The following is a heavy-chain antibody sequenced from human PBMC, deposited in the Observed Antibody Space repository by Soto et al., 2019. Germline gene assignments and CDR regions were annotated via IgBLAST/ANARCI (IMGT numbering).Heavy chain of an antibody. D-gene: IGHD6-19*01. CDR3: ARDRIPVAGPYYYYGMDV. V-gene: IGHV1-2*04. CDR2: INPNRGGT. J-gene: IGHJ6*02. CDR1: GYTFTGYY. Sequence: QVQLVQSGAEVKKPGASVKVSCKASGYTFTGYYMHWGRQAPGQGLEWMGWINPNRGGTNYAQKFQGWVNMTRDTSISPAYMELSRLRYDDTAVYYCARDRIPVAGPYYYYGMDVWVQGTKVTVSS.